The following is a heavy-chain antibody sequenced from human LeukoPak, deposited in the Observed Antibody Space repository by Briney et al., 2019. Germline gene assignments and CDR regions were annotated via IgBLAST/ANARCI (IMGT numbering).Heavy chain of an antibody. D-gene: IGHD6-19*01. Sequence: KPSETLSLTCAVYGGSFSGYYWSWIRQPPGKGLEWIGEINHSGSTNYNPSLKSRVTISVDTSKNQFSLKLSSVTAADTAVYYCARGVGAVAGTNYWGQGTLVTVSS. CDR3: ARGVGAVAGTNY. CDR2: INHSGST. J-gene: IGHJ4*02. CDR1: GGSFSGYY. V-gene: IGHV4-34*01.